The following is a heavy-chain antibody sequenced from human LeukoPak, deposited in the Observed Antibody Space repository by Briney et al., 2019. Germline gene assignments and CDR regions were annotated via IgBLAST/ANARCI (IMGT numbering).Heavy chain of an antibody. J-gene: IGHJ4*02. D-gene: IGHD5-18*01. CDR3: ARDSGERGIQLWPISFDY. Sequence: PGGSLRLSCAASGFTFSSYWMSWVRQAPGKGLEWVANIKQDGSEKFYVDSVKGRFTISRDNAKNSLYLQMNSLRAEDTAVYYCARDSGERGIQLWPISFDYWGQGTLVTVSS. V-gene: IGHV3-7*01. CDR1: GFTFSSYW. CDR2: IKQDGSEK.